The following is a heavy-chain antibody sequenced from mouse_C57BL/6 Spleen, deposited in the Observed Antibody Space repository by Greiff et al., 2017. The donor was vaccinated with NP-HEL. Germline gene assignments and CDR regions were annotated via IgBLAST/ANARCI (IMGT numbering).Heavy chain of an antibody. Sequence: QVQLQQPGAELVRPGSSVKLSCKASGYTFTSYWMDWVKQRPGQGLEWIGNIYPSDSETHYNQKFKDKATLTVDKSSSTAYMQLSSLTSEDSAVYYCARSGSNYWYFDVWGTGTTVTVSS. V-gene: IGHV1-61*01. CDR3: ARSGSNYWYFDV. J-gene: IGHJ1*03. CDR1: GYTFTSYW. D-gene: IGHD2-5*01. CDR2: IYPSDSET.